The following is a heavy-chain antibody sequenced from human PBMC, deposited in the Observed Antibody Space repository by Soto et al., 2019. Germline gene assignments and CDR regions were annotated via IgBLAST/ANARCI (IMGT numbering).Heavy chain of an antibody. D-gene: IGHD6-13*01. CDR3: ARVCSSWYWGGDY. J-gene: IGHJ4*02. V-gene: IGHV4-34*01. CDR2: INHSGST. Sequence: QVQLQQWGAGLLKPSETLSLTCAVYGGSFSGYCWSWIRQPPGQGLDWNGEINHSGSTNYNPSPKGRVTIPVDTSKNQGSPKLSSVTAADTAVYYCARVCSSWYWGGDYWGQGTLVTVSS. CDR1: GGSFSGYC.